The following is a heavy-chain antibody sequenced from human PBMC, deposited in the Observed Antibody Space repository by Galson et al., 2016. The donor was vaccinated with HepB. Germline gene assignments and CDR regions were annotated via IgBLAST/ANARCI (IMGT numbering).Heavy chain of an antibody. D-gene: IGHD1-1*01. V-gene: IGHV7-4-1*02. Sequence: SVKVSCKASGYSLTNYAMSWVRQAPGQGLEWMGWINTHNGNPPYAQGFTGRFVFSLDTSVNTAYMQISSLRAEDSAVYYCARDSSGDWNGANWLDPWGQGTLVTVSS. CDR1: GYSLTNYA. J-gene: IGHJ5*02. CDR2: INTHNGNP. CDR3: ARDSSGDWNGANWLDP.